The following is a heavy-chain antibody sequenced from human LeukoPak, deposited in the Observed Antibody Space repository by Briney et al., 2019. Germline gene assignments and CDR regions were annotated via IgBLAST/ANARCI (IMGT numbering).Heavy chain of an antibody. CDR1: EFTFDDYA. J-gene: IGHJ3*02. V-gene: IGHV3-9*01. Sequence: GRSLTLSCAASEFTFDDYAMHWVRQAPGKGLEWVSAISWNSATIGYADSVKGRFTDSRDNARNSLYLQMNSLRTEDTALYYCARDSPSGGDGFDIWGQGTMVTVSS. D-gene: IGHD3-16*01. CDR3: ARDSPSGGDGFDI. CDR2: ISWNSATI.